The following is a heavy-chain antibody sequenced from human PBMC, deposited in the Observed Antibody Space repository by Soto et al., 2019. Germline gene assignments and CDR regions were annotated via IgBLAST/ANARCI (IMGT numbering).Heavy chain of an antibody. CDR1: GFTFSSYA. D-gene: IGHD2-15*01. CDR2: ISGSGGST. V-gene: IGHV3-23*01. Sequence: GGSLRLSSAASGFTFSSYAMSWVRQAPGKGLEWVSAISGSGGSTYYADSVKGRFTISRDNSKNTLYLQMNSLRAEDTAVYYCAKKMGYCSGGSCHDYYYYYMDVWGKGTTVTVSS. J-gene: IGHJ6*03. CDR3: AKKMGYCSGGSCHDYYYYYMDV.